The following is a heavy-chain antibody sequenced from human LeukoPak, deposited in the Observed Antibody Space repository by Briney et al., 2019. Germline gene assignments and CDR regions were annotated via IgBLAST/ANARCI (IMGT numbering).Heavy chain of an antibody. J-gene: IGHJ4*02. CDR3: AKDILTGYYTETGFDY. CDR2: ISGSGGST. CDR1: GFTFSSYG. Sequence: PGGTLRLSCAASGFTFSSYGMSWVRQAPGKGLEWVSAISGSGGSTYYADSVKGRFTISRDNSKNTLYLQMNSLRAEDTAVYYCAKDILTGYYTETGFDYWGQGTLVTVSS. V-gene: IGHV3-23*01. D-gene: IGHD3-9*01.